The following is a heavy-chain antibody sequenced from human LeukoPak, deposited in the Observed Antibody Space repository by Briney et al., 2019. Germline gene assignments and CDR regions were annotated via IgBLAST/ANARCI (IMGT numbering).Heavy chain of an antibody. CDR1: GFTFSSYE. J-gene: IGHJ3*02. D-gene: IGHD3-9*01. V-gene: IGHV3-48*03. CDR3: ARDGMADILTGYPFGAFDI. CDR2: ISSSGSTI. Sequence: GGSLRLSCAASGFTFSSYEMNRVRQAPGKGLEWVSYISSSGSTIYYADSVKGRFTISRDNAKNSLYLQMNSLRAEDTAVYYCARDGMADILTGYPFGAFDIWGQGTMVTVSS.